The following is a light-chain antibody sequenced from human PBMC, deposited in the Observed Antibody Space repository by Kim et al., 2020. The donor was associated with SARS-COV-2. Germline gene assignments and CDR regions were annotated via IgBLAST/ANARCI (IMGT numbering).Light chain of an antibody. Sequence: QSVLTQPPSGSGAPGQRVTISCTGSSSNIGAGYDVHWYQQLPGTAPKLLIYGNSHRPSGVPDRFSGSKSGTSASLAITGLQAEDEADYYCQSYDSSLSGVVFGGGTQLTVL. CDR2: GNS. V-gene: IGLV1-40*01. CDR3: QSYDSSLSGVV. CDR1: SSNIGAGYD. J-gene: IGLJ2*01.